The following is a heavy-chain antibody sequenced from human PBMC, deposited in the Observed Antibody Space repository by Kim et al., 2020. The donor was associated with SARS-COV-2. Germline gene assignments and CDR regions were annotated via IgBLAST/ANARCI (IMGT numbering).Heavy chain of an antibody. CDR1: GFTFSSYW. J-gene: IGHJ3*02. CDR2: IKQDGNQK. D-gene: IGHD6-19*01. V-gene: IGHV3-7*01. Sequence: GGSLRLSCAASGFTFSSYWMTWVRQAPGKGLEWVANIKQDGNQKYYVDSVKGRFTISSDNAKNSLYLQMNSLRAEDTAVYYCASDGDLYSSGKDAFDIWGQGTMVTVSS. CDR3: ASDGDLYSSGKDAFDI.